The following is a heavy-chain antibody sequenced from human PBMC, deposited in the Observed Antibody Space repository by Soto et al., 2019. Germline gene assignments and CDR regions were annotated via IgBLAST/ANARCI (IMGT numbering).Heavy chain of an antibody. CDR3: AGVAWTSYSSSWYGWFDP. CDR1: GGSISSSSYY. D-gene: IGHD6-13*01. V-gene: IGHV4-39*01. Sequence: KPSETLSLTCTVSGGSISSSSYYWGWIRQPPGKGLEWIGSIYYSGSTYYNPSLKSRVTISVDTSKNQFSLKLSSVTAADTAVYYCAGVAWTSYSSSWYGWFDPWGQGXLVTVYS. J-gene: IGHJ5*02. CDR2: IYYSGST.